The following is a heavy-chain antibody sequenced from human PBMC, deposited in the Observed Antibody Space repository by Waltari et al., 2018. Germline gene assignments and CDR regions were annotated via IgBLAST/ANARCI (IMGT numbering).Heavy chain of an antibody. Sequence: QVQLVQSGAEVKKPGASVKVSCKASGYTFTSYDINWVRQATGQGLEWMGWMNPNSGNTGYAQKFQGRVTMTRNTSISTAYMGLSSLRSEDTAVYYCARGSGRGWYDPLTFDIWGQGTMVTVSS. CDR3: ARGSGRGWYDPLTFDI. V-gene: IGHV1-8*02. D-gene: IGHD6-19*01. CDR1: GYTFTSYD. CDR2: MNPNSGNT. J-gene: IGHJ3*02.